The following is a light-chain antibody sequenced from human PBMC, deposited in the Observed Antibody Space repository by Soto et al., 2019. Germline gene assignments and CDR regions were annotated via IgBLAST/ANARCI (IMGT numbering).Light chain of an antibody. CDR1: QTVSSC. Sequence: EVVLTQSPATLSLSPGERATLSCRASQTVSSCLAWLLIYDASNRATGIPARFSGSGSGTDFTLTISSLEPEDFAIYYCKQSYSTQWTFGQGTKVDI. J-gene: IGKJ1*01. CDR2: DAS. CDR3: KQSYSTQWT. V-gene: IGKV3-11*01.